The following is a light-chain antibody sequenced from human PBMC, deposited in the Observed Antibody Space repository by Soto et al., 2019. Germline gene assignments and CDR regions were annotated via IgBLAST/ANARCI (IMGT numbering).Light chain of an antibody. V-gene: IGKV1-17*01. J-gene: IGKJ1*01. Sequence: DIQMTQSPSSLSASVGDRVTITCRASQGISTSLNWYQQKPAKAPKRLIYAASSLQSGVPSRFSGSGSGTEFTLTISSLQPEDSATYYCLQHHTYPRTFGQGTKVDIK. CDR1: QGISTS. CDR2: AAS. CDR3: LQHHTYPRT.